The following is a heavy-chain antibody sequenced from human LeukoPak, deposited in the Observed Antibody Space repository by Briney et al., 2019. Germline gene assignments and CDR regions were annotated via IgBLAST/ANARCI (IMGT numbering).Heavy chain of an antibody. J-gene: IGHJ4*02. CDR1: GFTFSSYG. V-gene: IGHV3-30*18. Sequence: GGSLRLSCAASGFTFSSYGMHWVRQAPGKGLEWVAIISYDGSNKYYADSVKGRFTISRDNSKNTLYLQMNSLRGEDSAVYYCAKAGGVRGSYTSRPIDYWGQGTLVTVSS. CDR2: ISYDGSNK. CDR3: AKAGGVRGSYTSRPIDY. D-gene: IGHD3-16*01.